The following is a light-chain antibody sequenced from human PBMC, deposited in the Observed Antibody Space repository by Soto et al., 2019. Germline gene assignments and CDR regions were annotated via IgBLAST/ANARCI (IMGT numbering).Light chain of an antibody. CDR2: GAS. V-gene: IGKV3-20*01. CDR1: KSVSNNY. Sequence: DTVLPQSIGTLSLSPGERANLSCRASKSVSNNYLAWYQQKPGQAPRLLIYGASNRATGIPDRFSGSKSGTEFTLTINSLQPDDFATYYCQQYNSYPWTFGQGTKVDI. CDR3: QQYNSYPWT. J-gene: IGKJ1*01.